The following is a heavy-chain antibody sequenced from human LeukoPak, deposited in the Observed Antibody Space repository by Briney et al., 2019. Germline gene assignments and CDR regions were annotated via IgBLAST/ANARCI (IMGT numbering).Heavy chain of an antibody. CDR2: ISSSSSYI. J-gene: IGHJ6*02. D-gene: IGHD3-10*02. CDR1: GFTFSSYS. CDR3: ARVLGSYYYYGMDV. V-gene: IGHV3-21*01. Sequence: PGGPLRLSCAASGFTFSSYSMNWVRQAPGKGLEWVSSISSSSSYIYYADSVKGRFTISRDNAKNSLYLQMNSLRAEDTAVYYCARVLGSYYYYGMDVWGQGTTVTVSS.